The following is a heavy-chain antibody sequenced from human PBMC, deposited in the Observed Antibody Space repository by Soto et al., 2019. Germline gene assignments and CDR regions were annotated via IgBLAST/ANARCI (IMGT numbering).Heavy chain of an antibody. J-gene: IGHJ6*03. CDR1: GFTFSSYS. D-gene: IGHD2-8*01. CDR2: ISSSGSYI. CDR3: ASETAEIVLMVYATGYYYMDV. V-gene: IGHV3-21*01. Sequence: PGGSLRLSCAASGFTFSSYSMNWVRQAPGKGLEWVSSISSSGSYIYYADSVKGRFTISRDNAKNSLYLQMNSLRAEDTAVYYCASETAEIVLMVYATGYYYMDVWGKGTTVTVSS.